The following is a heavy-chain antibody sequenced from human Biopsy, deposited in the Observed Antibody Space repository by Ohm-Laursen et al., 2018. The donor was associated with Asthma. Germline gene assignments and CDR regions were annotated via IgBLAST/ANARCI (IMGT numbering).Heavy chain of an antibody. CDR3: ARVASYGDLYFGIDV. D-gene: IGHD4-17*01. CDR1: GGSVSSRGYY. V-gene: IGHV4-61*08. Sequence: GTLSLTCSISGGSVSSRGYYWSWFRQPPGKGLEWIGFVYYSGTTNHNPSLTSRVTMTVDTSQNQFSLKLTSVTAADTAVYFCARVASYGDLYFGIDVWGPGTTVSVS. J-gene: IGHJ6*02. CDR2: VYYSGTT.